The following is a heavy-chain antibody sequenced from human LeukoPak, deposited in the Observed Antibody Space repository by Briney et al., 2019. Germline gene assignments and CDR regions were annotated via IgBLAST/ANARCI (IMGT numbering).Heavy chain of an antibody. V-gene: IGHV3-48*03. CDR2: ISSSGSTI. J-gene: IGHJ4*02. Sequence: HPGGSLRLSCAASGFTFSSYEMNWVRQAPGKGLEWVSYISSSGSTIYYADSLKGRFTISRDISKNTLYLQMNSLRAEDTAIYYCALLMMYAIDFDYWGQGTLVTVSS. CDR3: ALLMMYAIDFDY. CDR1: GFTFSSYE. D-gene: IGHD2-8*01.